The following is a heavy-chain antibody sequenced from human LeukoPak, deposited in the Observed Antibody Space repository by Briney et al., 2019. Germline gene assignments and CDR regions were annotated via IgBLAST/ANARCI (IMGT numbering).Heavy chain of an antibody. CDR1: GFTFSSYG. Sequence: GRSLRLSCAASGFTFSSYGMHWVRQAPGKGLEWVAVISYDGSNKYYADSVKGRFTISRDTSKNTLYLRMNSLRAEDTAVYYCAKTRGYSYGYLYFDYWGQGTLVTVSS. CDR2: ISYDGSNK. CDR3: AKTRGYSYGYLYFDY. J-gene: IGHJ4*02. V-gene: IGHV3-30*18. D-gene: IGHD5-18*01.